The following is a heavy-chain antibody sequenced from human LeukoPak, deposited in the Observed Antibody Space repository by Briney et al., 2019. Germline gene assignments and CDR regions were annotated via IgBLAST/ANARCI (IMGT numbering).Heavy chain of an antibody. D-gene: IGHD3-3*01. CDR3: ARVYRDDFWSGYSTHFDY. V-gene: IGHV4-59*13. CDR1: GHSISNYY. Sequence: SETLSLTCTVSGHSISNYYWSWIRRPPGKGLEWIGYINYSGSANSNPSLKSRVTISVDTSKNQFSLKLTSVTAADTAVYYCARVYRDDFWSGYSTHFDYWGQGTLVTVSS. CDR2: INYSGSA. J-gene: IGHJ4*02.